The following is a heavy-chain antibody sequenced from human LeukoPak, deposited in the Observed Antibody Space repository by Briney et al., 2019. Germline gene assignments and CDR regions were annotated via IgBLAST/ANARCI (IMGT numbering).Heavy chain of an antibody. Sequence: SETLSPTCALYGGSFSAYYCSWIRQPPKEGREWNGEINQSGSTNNNPSLKRRVTISGDTPKNQFSLKLSSVTAPNTAVYSCARGRRGRSSSWGQGTLVTVSS. CDR2: INQSGST. D-gene: IGHD6-13*01. J-gene: IGHJ4*02. CDR1: GGSFSAYY. V-gene: IGHV4-34*01. CDR3: ARGRRGRSSS.